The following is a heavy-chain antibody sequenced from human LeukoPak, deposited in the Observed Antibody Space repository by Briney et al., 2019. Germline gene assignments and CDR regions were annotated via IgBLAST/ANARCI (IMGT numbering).Heavy chain of an antibody. Sequence: TSETLSLTCSVSGGSISSRNHYWGWIRQPPGKGLERIASIYSSGATYYNPSLKSRVIISVDTSKNQISLKLSSVTASDTAVYYCARHSMRYNWFDPWGQGTLVTVSS. CDR1: GGSISSRNHY. V-gene: IGHV4-39*01. CDR2: IYSSGAT. J-gene: IGHJ5*02. D-gene: IGHD2/OR15-2a*01. CDR3: ARHSMRYNWFDP.